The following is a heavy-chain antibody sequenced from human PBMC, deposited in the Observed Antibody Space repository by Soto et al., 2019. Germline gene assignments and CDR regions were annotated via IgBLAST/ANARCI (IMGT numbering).Heavy chain of an antibody. D-gene: IGHD3-3*01. V-gene: IGHV4-59*01. CDR2: IYYSGST. CDR3: ARSEGVLRFLEWSPHYMDV. CDR1: GGSISSYY. Sequence: SETLSLTCTVSGGSISSYYWSWIRQPPGKGLEWIGYIYYSGSTNYNPSLKSRVTISVDTSKNQFSLKLSSVTAADTAVYYCARSEGVLRFLEWSPHYMDVWGKGTTVTVSS. J-gene: IGHJ6*03.